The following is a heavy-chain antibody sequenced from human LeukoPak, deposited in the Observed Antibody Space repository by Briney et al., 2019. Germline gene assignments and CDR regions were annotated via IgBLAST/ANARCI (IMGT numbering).Heavy chain of an antibody. Sequence: ASVKVSCKASGGTFSSYAISWVRQAPGQGLEWMGGIIPIFGTANYAQKFQGRVTITADESTSTAYMELSSLRSEDTAVYYCARVPAAITYYFDYWGQGTLVTVSS. V-gene: IGHV1-69*13. CDR2: IIPIFGTA. D-gene: IGHD2-2*01. J-gene: IGHJ4*02. CDR1: GGTFSSYA. CDR3: ARVPAAITYYFDY.